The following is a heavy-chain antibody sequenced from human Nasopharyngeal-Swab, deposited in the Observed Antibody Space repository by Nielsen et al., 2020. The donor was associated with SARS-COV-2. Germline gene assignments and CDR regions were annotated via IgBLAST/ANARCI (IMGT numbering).Heavy chain of an antibody. CDR1: GFSFSTYT. Sequence: GESLKISCAASGFSFSTYTMNWVRQAPGKGLEWVSSISGSSTDIFYADSVKGRFTISRDYAKNSLFLQVNSLRAEDTAVYYCVRGRFCGGDCYSDPFDCWGQGTLVTVSS. CDR3: VRGRFCGGDCYSDPFDC. V-gene: IGHV3-21*01. D-gene: IGHD2-21*02. CDR2: ISGSSTDI. J-gene: IGHJ4*02.